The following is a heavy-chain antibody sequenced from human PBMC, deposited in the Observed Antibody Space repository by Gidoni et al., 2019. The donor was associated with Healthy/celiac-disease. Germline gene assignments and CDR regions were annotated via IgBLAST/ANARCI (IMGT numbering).Heavy chain of an antibody. V-gene: IGHV5-51*01. D-gene: IGHD2-2*01. Sequence: EVQLVQSGAEVKKPGESLKISCQGSGYSSTSSWIGWVRQMPGNGLAWMGIIYPGDSDTRYSPSCQGQVTISAVKSISTAYLQWSSLKASDTAMYYCARGIVPAAMDAQWLPPYDAFDIWGQGTMVTVSS. CDR3: ARGIVPAAMDAQWLPPYDAFDI. CDR2: IYPGDSDT. CDR1: GYSSTSSW. J-gene: IGHJ3*02.